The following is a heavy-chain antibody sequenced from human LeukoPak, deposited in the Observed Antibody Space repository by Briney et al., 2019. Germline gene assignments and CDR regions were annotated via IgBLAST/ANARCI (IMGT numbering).Heavy chain of an antibody. D-gene: IGHD2-8*02. V-gene: IGHV1-18*01. Sequence: ASVKVSCKASGYNFNSQGISWVRQAPGQGLECMGWITVSNGNTKYSQKFQGRVTMTTDTSTSTAYMELKSLTSDDTAVYYCARHFGGVNDYWGQGTLVTVSS. J-gene: IGHJ4*02. CDR3: ARHFGGVNDY. CDR1: GYNFNSQG. CDR2: ITVSNGNT.